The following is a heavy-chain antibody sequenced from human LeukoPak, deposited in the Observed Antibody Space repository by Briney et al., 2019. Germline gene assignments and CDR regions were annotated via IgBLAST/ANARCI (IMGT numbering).Heavy chain of an antibody. D-gene: IGHD6-19*01. Sequence: ASVKVSCKASGYTFSSHDINWVRQATGQGLEWMGWMNPNSGNPGYAQKFQGRLNMTRNTSISTAYMELSSLRSEDTAVYYCARRVGSGWPVQHWGQGTLVTVSS. CDR2: MNPNSGNP. J-gene: IGHJ1*01. V-gene: IGHV1-8*01. CDR3: ARRVGSGWPVQH. CDR1: GYTFSSHD.